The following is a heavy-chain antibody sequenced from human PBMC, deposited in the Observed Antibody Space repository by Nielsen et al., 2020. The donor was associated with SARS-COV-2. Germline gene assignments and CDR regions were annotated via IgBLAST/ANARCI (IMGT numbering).Heavy chain of an antibody. V-gene: IGHV3-74*01. Sequence: GGSLRLSCVGSEFTFSKYGMNWVRQAPGKGLAWVAHINSDGSRTTYAESVKGRFTISRDNAENTQYLHMNSLRADDTAVYYCVRVRDDGYYYDTGPFDHWGQGTLVTVSS. CDR3: VRVRDDGYYYDTGPFDH. J-gene: IGHJ4*02. CDR2: INSDGSRT. D-gene: IGHD3-22*01. CDR1: EFTFSKYG.